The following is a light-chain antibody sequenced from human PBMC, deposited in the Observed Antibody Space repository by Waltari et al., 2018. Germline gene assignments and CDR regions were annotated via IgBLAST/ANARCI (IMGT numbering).Light chain of an antibody. CDR2: DAS. CDR1: QSVSRT. V-gene: IGKV3-20*01. CDR3: QKYGTLPAT. Sequence: EIVLTQSPVPLSLSPGDSATLSCRASQSVSRTLAWYQQKPGQAPRLLIYDASTRGTGIPDRFSGRGSGTDFSLTISRLEPEDFAVYYCQKYGTLPATFGQGTKVEIK. J-gene: IGKJ1*01.